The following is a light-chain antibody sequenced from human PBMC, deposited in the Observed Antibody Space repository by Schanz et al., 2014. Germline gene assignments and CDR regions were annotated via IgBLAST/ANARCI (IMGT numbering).Light chain of an antibody. CDR3: QQYNNWPPLT. J-gene: IGKJ4*01. Sequence: EIVMTQSPATLSVSPGERATLSCRASQSVSSSLAWYQQKPGQAPSLLIFGASTRATGVPARFSGSGSGTDFTLTISSLQSEDFAVYYCQQYNNWPPLTFGGGTKVEIK. CDR2: GAS. CDR1: QSVSSS. V-gene: IGKV3-15*01.